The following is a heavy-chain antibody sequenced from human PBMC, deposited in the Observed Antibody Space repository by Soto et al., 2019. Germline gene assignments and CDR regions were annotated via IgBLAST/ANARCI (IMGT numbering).Heavy chain of an antibody. Sequence: PGGSLRLSCAASGFTFSSYSMNWVRQAPGKGLEWVSSISSSSSYIYYADSVKGRFTISRDNAKNSLYLQMNSLRAEDTAVYYCARHGGAGYSLPVVNWGQGTQVTVSS. CDR1: GFTFSSYS. D-gene: IGHD4-4*01. CDR2: ISSSSSYI. CDR3: ARHGGAGYSLPVVN. V-gene: IGHV3-21*01. J-gene: IGHJ4*02.